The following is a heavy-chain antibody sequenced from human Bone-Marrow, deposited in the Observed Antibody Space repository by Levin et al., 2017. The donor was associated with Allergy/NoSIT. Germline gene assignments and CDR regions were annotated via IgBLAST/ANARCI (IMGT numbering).Heavy chain of an antibody. V-gene: IGHV3-33*03. CDR3: ARMVWGVAVTDY. D-gene: IGHD3-10*01. Sequence: QAGGSLRLSCAASGFKVSDYGMNWVRQAPGKGLEWVAVKWYDGRNQYYADSVKGRFSTSGDNSKNTVYLQMNSLRVEDTGIYYCARMVWGVAVTDYWGQGTLVTVSS. J-gene: IGHJ4*02. CDR2: KWYDGRNQ. CDR1: GFKVSDYG.